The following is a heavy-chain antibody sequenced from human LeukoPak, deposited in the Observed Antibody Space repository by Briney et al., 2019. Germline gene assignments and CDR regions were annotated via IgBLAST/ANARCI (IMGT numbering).Heavy chain of an antibody. J-gene: IGHJ4*02. CDR1: GGSFSGYY. Sequence: PSETLSLTCAVYGGSFSGYYWSWIRQPPGKGLEWIGEIDHSGSTNYNPSLKSRVTISVDTFKNQFSLKLSSVTSADTAVYYCASRTQYDSPHDWGQGTLVTASS. V-gene: IGHV4-34*01. CDR2: IDHSGST. D-gene: IGHD3-16*01. CDR3: ASRTQYDSPHD.